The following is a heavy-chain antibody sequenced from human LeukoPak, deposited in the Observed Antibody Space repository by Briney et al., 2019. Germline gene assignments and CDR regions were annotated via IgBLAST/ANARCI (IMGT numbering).Heavy chain of an antibody. V-gene: IGHV1-69*05. CDR2: IIPIFGTA. J-gene: IGHJ4*02. CDR1: GGTFSSYA. Sequence: SVKVSCKASGGTFSSYAISWVRQAPGQGLEWMGRIIPIFGTANYAQKFQGRVTITTGESTSTAYMELSSLRSEDTAVYYCARSEDSSSQQYDYWGQGTLVTVSS. CDR3: ARSEDSSSQQYDY. D-gene: IGHD6-6*01.